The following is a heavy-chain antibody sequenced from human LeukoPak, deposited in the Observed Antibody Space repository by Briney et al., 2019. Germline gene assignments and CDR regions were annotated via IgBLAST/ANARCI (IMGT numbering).Heavy chain of an antibody. CDR2: IYRGGGT. CDR1: GFTVSSNY. Sequence: PGGSLRLSCVASGFTVSSNYMTWVRQAPGKGLEWVSVIYRGGGTDYADSVKGRFTISRDNSKNTLYLQMNSLRAEDTAVYYCARDRAALGPTSFDYWGQGTLVTVSS. D-gene: IGHD5-18*01. J-gene: IGHJ4*02. V-gene: IGHV3-53*05. CDR3: ARDRAALGPTSFDY.